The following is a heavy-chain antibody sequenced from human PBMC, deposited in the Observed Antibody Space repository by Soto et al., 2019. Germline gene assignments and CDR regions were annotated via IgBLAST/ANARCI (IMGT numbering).Heavy chain of an antibody. V-gene: IGHV4-30-4*08. J-gene: IGHJ4*02. CDR1: GGSISSGGYY. CDR3: ATQYCSGGSCYFDY. CDR2: IYYSGST. Sequence: PSETLSLTCTVSGGSISSGGYYWSWIRQHPGKGLEWIGYIYYSGSTYYNPSLKSRVTTSLDTSKNHFSLKLSSVTVADTAVYYCATQYCSGGSCYFDYWGQGTLVTVSS. D-gene: IGHD2-15*01.